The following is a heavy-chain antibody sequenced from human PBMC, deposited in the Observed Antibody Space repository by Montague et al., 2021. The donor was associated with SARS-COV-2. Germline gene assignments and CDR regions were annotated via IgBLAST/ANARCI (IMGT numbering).Heavy chain of an antibody. Sequence: CAISGDSVSSISVAWCWIKQSPPSGLDGLGRLYFRSKWYSDYAPSVRGRLTVNPDASKNEFSLALHYVTLEDTAVYYCVRYSGWFYFDFWGQGTLVTVSS. V-gene: IGHV6-1*01. CDR1: GDSVSSISVA. D-gene: IGHD6-19*01. CDR2: LYFRSKWYS. CDR3: VRYSGWFYFDF. J-gene: IGHJ4*02.